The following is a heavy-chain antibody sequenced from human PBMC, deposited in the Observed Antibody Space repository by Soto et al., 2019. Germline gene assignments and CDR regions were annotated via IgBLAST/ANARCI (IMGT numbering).Heavy chain of an antibody. D-gene: IGHD1-26*01. V-gene: IGHV1-18*01. CDR3: ARDRGRGGSYYIYFYGMDV. CDR1: GYTFTSYG. Sequence: ASVKVSCKASGYTFTSYGISWVRQAPGQGLEWVGWISAYNGNTKYAQKLQGRVTMTTDTSTSTAYMELSSLRSDDTAVYYCARDRGRGGSYYIYFYGMDVWGQGTTVTVSS. J-gene: IGHJ6*02. CDR2: ISAYNGNT.